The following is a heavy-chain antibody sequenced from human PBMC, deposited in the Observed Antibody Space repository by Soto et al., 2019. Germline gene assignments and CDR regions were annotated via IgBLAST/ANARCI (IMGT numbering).Heavy chain of an antibody. CDR2: INHSGST. CDR3: AKYSNEYYFDH. V-gene: IGHV4-34*01. Sequence: SETLSLTCAVYGGSFSSYYWSWIRQPPGKGLEWIGEINHSGSTNYNPSLKSRVTIAVDTSKNQFSLKLSSVTAADTAVYYCAKYSNEYYFDHWRQGTLVTASS. J-gene: IGHJ4*02. D-gene: IGHD4-4*01. CDR1: GGSFSSYY.